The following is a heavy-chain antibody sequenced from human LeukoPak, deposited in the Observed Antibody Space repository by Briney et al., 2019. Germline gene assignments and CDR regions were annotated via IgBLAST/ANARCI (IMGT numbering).Heavy chain of an antibody. J-gene: IGHJ4*02. CDR1: GFTFDDYA. D-gene: IGHD6-13*01. CDR3: AKRADSSSGGDYFDY. V-gene: IGHV3-9*03. CDR2: ISWNSGSI. Sequence: HPGRSLRLSCAASGFTFDDYAMHWVRQAPGKGLEWVSGISWNSGSIGYADSVKGRFTISRDNAKNSLYLQMNSLRAEDMALYYCAKRADSSSGGDYFDYWGQGTLVTVSS.